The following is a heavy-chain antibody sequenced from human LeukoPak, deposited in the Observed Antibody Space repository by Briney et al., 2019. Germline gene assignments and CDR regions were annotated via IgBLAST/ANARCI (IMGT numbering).Heavy chain of an antibody. CDR3: ARGIAGAGWGDY. D-gene: IGHD6-19*01. V-gene: IGHV3-21*01. J-gene: IGHJ4*02. CDR2: ISSSSSYI. CDR1: GVTFSSYA. Sequence: PGGSLRLSCAASGVTFSSYAMSSARQAPGKGLEWVSSISSSSSYIYYADSVKGRFTISRDNAKNSLYLQMNSLRAEDTAVYYCARGIAGAGWGDYWGQGTLVTVSS.